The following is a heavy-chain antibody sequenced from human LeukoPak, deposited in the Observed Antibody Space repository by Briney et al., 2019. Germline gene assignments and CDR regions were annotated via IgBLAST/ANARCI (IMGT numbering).Heavy chain of an antibody. J-gene: IGHJ4*02. CDR2: INPRGGYT. CDR1: GYTFIAHY. D-gene: IGHD3-3*01. CDR3: ARDRRELEISIFGVETDY. V-gene: IGHV1-46*01. Sequence: SVKVSCKASGYTFIAHYMHWVRQAPGQGLEWMGVINPRGGYTNYAQQFQGRVTMTRDTSTRTVYMDLSSLTSEDTAVYYCARDRRELEISIFGVETDYWGQGTLVTVSS.